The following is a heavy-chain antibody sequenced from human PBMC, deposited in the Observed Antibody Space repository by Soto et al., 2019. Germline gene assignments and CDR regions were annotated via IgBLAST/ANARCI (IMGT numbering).Heavy chain of an antibody. J-gene: IGHJ4*02. CDR1: GGSISSYY. CDR3: ARLGSIAADDFDY. CDR2: IYHSGST. Sequence: SETLSLTCTVSGGSISSYYWSWIRQPPGKGLEWIGYIYHSGSTNYNPSLKSRVTISVDTSKNQFSLKLSSVTAADTAVYYCARLGSIAADDFDYWGQGTLVTVSS. D-gene: IGHD6-25*01. V-gene: IGHV4-59*08.